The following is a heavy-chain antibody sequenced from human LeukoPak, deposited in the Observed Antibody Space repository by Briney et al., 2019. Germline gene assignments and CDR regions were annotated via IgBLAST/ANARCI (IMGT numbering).Heavy chain of an antibody. Sequence: TGGSLRLSCVASGFTFSSYGMHWVRQAPGKGLEWVSFIRYDGSNKYYADPVKGRRTISRDNSKNTLYLQMNSLRAEDTAVYYCANQDSTEYSYYFDFWGQGTLVTVSS. CDR2: IRYDGSNK. D-gene: IGHD2/OR15-2a*01. V-gene: IGHV3-30*02. J-gene: IGHJ4*02. CDR1: GFTFSSYG. CDR3: ANQDSTEYSYYFDF.